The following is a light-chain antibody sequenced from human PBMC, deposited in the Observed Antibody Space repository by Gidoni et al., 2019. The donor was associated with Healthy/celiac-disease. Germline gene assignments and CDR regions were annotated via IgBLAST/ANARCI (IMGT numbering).Light chain of an antibody. Sequence: QSVLTQQPSASGTHGQRVTISCSGSSSNIGSTTVNWYQQLPVTAPKLLIYSNNQRPSGVPDRFSGSKSGTSASRAISGLQSEDEADYYCAAWDDSLNGWVFGGGTKLTVL. CDR3: AAWDDSLNGWV. V-gene: IGLV1-44*01. CDR1: SSNIGSTT. J-gene: IGLJ3*02. CDR2: SNN.